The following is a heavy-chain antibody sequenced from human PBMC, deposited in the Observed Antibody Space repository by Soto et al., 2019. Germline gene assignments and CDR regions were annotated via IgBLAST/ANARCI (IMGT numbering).Heavy chain of an antibody. V-gene: IGHV3-53*01. CDR2: IYSGGSR. D-gene: IGHD3-10*01. Sequence: EVQLVESGGCLIQPGGSLRLSCEVSGFSVSGNYMSWVRQAPGKGLDWVSVIYSGGSRYYADSVRGRFTISRDDSQNTLYLQMNNLRAEDTAVYYCARSMMVRGVLFDLWGRGSLVSVSS. J-gene: IGHJ4*02. CDR3: ARSMMVRGVLFDL. CDR1: GFSVSGNY.